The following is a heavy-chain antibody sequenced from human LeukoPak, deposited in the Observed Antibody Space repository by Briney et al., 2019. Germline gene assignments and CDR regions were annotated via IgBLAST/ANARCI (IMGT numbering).Heavy chain of an antibody. Sequence: ASVKVSCKXSGGTFSSYAISWVRQAPGQGLEWMGGIIPIFGTANYAQKFQGRVTITTDESTSTAYMELSSLRSEDTAVYYCAREFPLTTVTTSAFDIWGQGTMVTVSS. V-gene: IGHV1-69*05. CDR2: IIPIFGTA. D-gene: IGHD4-17*01. CDR3: AREFPLTTVTTSAFDI. J-gene: IGHJ3*02. CDR1: GGTFSSYA.